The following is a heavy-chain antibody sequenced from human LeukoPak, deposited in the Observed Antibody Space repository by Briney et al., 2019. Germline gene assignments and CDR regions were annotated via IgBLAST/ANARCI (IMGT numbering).Heavy chain of an antibody. V-gene: IGHV3-21*01. D-gene: IGHD1-26*01. CDR1: GFTFSNAY. Sequence: PGGSLRLSCAASGFTFSNAYMNWVRQAPGKGLEWVSSISSSSSYIYYADSVKGRFTISRDNAKNSLYLQMNSLRAEDTAVYYCARAVGAIGFDYWGQGTLVTVSS. J-gene: IGHJ4*02. CDR3: ARAVGAIGFDY. CDR2: ISSSSSYI.